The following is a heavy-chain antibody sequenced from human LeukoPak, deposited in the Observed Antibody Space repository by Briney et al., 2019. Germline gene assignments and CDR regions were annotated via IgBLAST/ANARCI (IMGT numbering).Heavy chain of an antibody. CDR2: IYTSGST. V-gene: IGHV4-4*07. J-gene: IGHJ5*02. D-gene: IGHD1-20*01. Sequence: SETLSLTFIGSGCSISSYYWSLIPQPAGKGLEWIGRIYTSGSTNYNPSLKSRVTMSVDTSKNHFSLKLSSVTAADTAVYYCAIDGVTGSSLYDSWGQGTLATVSS. CDR3: AIDGVTGSSLYDS. CDR1: GCSISSYY.